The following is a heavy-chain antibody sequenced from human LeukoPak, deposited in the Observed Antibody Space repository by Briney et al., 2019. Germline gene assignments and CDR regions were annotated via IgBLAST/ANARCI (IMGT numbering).Heavy chain of an antibody. V-gene: IGHV4-61*02. CDR3: ARSFILATISWFDP. Sequence: SQTLSLTCTVSGGSISSGSYYWSWNRQPAGKGLEWIGRIYTSGSTNYNPSLKSRVTISVDTSKNQFSLKLSSVTAADTAVYYCARSFILATISWFDPWGQGTLVTVSS. CDR2: IYTSGST. J-gene: IGHJ5*02. CDR1: GGSISSGSYY. D-gene: IGHD5-12*01.